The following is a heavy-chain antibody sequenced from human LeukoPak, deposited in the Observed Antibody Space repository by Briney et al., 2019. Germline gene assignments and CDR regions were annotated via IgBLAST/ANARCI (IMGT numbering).Heavy chain of an antibody. V-gene: IGHV1-69*04. Sequence: SVNVSCKASGGTFSSYAISWVRQAPGQGLEWMGRIIPIFGIANYAQKFQGRVTITADKSTSTAYMELSSLRSEDTAVYYCAREYDFWSGYSHWGQGTLVTVSS. J-gene: IGHJ4*02. CDR1: GGTFSSYA. CDR2: IIPIFGIA. CDR3: AREYDFWSGYSH. D-gene: IGHD3-3*01.